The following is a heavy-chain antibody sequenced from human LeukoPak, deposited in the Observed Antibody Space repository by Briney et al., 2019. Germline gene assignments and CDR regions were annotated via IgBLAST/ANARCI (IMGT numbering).Heavy chain of an antibody. J-gene: IGHJ4*02. CDR1: GGTISSYY. V-gene: IGHV4-59*08. D-gene: IGHD2-15*01. CDR3: ARHLRQLLPDY. Sequence: SETLSVTCTVSGGTISSYYWSWIRQPPGKRLEWIGYIYYSGSTNYNPSLKSRVTISVDTSKNQFSLKLSSVTAADTAVYYCARHLRQLLPDYWGQGTLVTVSS. CDR2: IYYSGST.